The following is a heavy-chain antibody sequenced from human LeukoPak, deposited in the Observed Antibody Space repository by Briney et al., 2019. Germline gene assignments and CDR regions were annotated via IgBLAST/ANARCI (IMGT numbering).Heavy chain of an antibody. D-gene: IGHD3-10*01. V-gene: IGHV3-48*03. CDR3: ARQSGSYYSHFDY. CDR2: ISSSGSTI. CDR1: GFTFSSYE. J-gene: IGHJ4*02. Sequence: GGSLRLSCAASGFTFSSYEMNWVRQAPGKGLEWVSYISSSGSTIYYADSVKGRFTISRDNAKNSLYLQMNSLKASDTAMYYCARQSGSYYSHFDYWGQGTLVTVSS.